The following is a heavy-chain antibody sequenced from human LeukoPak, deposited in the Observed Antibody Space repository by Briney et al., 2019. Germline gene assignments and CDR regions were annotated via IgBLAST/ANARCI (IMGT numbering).Heavy chain of an antibody. D-gene: IGHD3-10*01. V-gene: IGHV3-21*01. CDR1: GFTFSTYW. Sequence: GGSLRLSCAASGFTFSTYWMSWVRQAPGKGLEWVSSISSSSSYIYYADSVKGRFTISRDNAKNSLYLQMNSLRAEDTAVYYCARMYYYGSGGPSGFDYWGQGTLVTVSS. CDR2: ISSSSSYI. J-gene: IGHJ4*02. CDR3: ARMYYYGSGGPSGFDY.